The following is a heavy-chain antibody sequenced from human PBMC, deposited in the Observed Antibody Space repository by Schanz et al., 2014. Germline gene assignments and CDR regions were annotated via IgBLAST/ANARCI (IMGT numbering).Heavy chain of an antibody. D-gene: IGHD2-2*01. J-gene: IGHJ4*02. Sequence: QVQLVESGGGVVQPGRSLRLSCAASGFTMITYAMHWVRQPPGKGLEWVAIITYDGSNAYHADSVKGRFTISRDNSKNTLYLQMNSLRAEGAAVYYCIRGDIMVVPGVHFWGQGILVTVSS. CDR3: IRGDIMVVPGVHF. CDR1: GFTMITYA. V-gene: IGHV3-30*04. CDR2: ITYDGSNA.